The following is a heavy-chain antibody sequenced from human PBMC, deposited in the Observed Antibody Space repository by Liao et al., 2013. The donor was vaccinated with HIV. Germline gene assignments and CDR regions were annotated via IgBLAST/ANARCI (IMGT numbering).Heavy chain of an antibody. Sequence: QLQLQESGPGLVKPSGTLSLTCSVSGGSISSYNHYWGWIRQSPGKGLEWLGTISFTGTSYYNPSLKSRVAISRDTSNNQFSLTLTSVTAADTAVYYCARDSWGSYSNRVADYYYYMDVWGKGTTVTVSS. CDR3: ARDSWGSYSNRVADYYYYMDV. V-gene: IGHV4-39*07. CDR1: GGSISSYNHY. D-gene: IGHD4-11*01. CDR2: ISFTGTS. J-gene: IGHJ6*03.